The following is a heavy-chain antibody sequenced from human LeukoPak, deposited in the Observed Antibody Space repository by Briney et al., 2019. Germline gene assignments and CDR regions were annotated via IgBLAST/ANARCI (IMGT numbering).Heavy chain of an antibody. V-gene: IGHV4-34*01. J-gene: IGHJ5*02. CDR2: INHSGST. CDR3: ARGGCGGGSCYGPGWFAP. D-gene: IGHD2-15*01. Sequence: PSETLSLTCAVYGGSFSGYYWSWIRQPPGKGLEWIGEINHSGSTNYNPSLKSRVTISVDTSKNQFSLKLSSVTAADTAGYYCARGGCGGGSCYGPGWFAPWGQGPLVTVSS. CDR1: GGSFSGYY.